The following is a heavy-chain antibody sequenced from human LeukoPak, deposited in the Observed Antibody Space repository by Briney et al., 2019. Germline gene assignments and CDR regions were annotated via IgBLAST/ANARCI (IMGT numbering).Heavy chain of an antibody. J-gene: IGHJ6*02. CDR2: IIPIFGTA. CDR1: GGTFSSYA. Sequence: SVKVSCKASGGTFSSYAISWVRQAPGQGLEWMGGIIPIFGTANYAQKLQGRVTMTTDTSTSTAYMEPRSLRSDDTAVYYCARDFWSGYYYYYYYGMDVWGQGTTVTVSS. D-gene: IGHD3-3*01. V-gene: IGHV1-69*05. CDR3: ARDFWSGYYYYYYYGMDV.